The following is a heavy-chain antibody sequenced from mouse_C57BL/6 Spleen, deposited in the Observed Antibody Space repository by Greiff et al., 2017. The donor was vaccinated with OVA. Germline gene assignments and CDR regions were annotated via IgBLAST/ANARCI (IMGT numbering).Heavy chain of an antibody. CDR1: GYAFSSSW. J-gene: IGHJ2*01. CDR3: ARDPTGYFDY. CDR2: IYPGDGDT. V-gene: IGHV1-82*01. Sequence: LMEPGASVKISCKASGYAFSSSWMNWVKQRPGKGLEWIGRIYPGDGDTNYNGKFKGKATLTADKSSSTAYMQLSSLTSEDSAVYFCARDPTGYFDYWGQGTTLTVSS.